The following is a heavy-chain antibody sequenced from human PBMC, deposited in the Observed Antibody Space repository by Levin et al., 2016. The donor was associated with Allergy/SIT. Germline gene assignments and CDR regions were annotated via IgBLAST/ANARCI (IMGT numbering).Heavy chain of an antibody. CDR2: ITYDGGNV. CDR3: AKESQISVHHGFDV. J-gene: IGHJ6*02. D-gene: IGHD5/OR15-5a*01. CDR1: GFKFDDYG. V-gene: IGHV3-30*18. Sequence: GESLKISCAASGFKFDDYGIHWVRQAPGKGLEWLTLITYDGGNVKYAASVKGRFNISRDNSKNTVFLQMNSLRPEDTAVYYCAKESQISVHHGFDVWGQGATVTVSS.